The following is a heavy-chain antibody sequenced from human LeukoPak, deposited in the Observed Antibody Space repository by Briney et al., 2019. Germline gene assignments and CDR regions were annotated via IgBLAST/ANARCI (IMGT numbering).Heavy chain of an antibody. V-gene: IGHV6-1*01. CDR1: GDSVSSNSAA. J-gene: IGHJ4*02. CDR2: TYYRSKWYN. Sequence: SQTLSLTCAISGDSVSSNSAAWNWIRQSPSRGLEWLGRTYYRSKWYNDYAVSVKSRITINPDTSKNQFSLQLNSVTPEDTAVYYCARLVEYSGSYYERLDYFDYWGQGTLVTVSS. CDR3: ARLVEYSGSYYERLDYFDY. D-gene: IGHD1-26*01.